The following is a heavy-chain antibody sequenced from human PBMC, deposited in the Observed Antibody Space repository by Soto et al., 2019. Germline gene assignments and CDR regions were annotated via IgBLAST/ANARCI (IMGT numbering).Heavy chain of an antibody. CDR3: ARDTYGSGSYRGPGDAFDI. D-gene: IGHD3-10*01. CDR2: INAGNGNT. V-gene: IGHV1-3*01. CDR1: GYTFTSYA. J-gene: IGHJ3*02. Sequence: ASVKVSCKASGYTFTSYAMHWVRQAPGQRLEWMGWINAGNGNTKYSQKFQGRVTITRDTSASTAYMELSSLRSEDTAVYYCARDTYGSGSYRGPGDAFDIWGQGTMVTVSS.